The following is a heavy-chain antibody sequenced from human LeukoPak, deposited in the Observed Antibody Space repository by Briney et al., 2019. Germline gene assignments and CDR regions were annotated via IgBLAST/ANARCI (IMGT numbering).Heavy chain of an antibody. D-gene: IGHD6-13*01. CDR2: IYYSGST. CDR3: ARGYGYTVNFDY. CDR1: GGSISRYY. J-gene: IGHJ4*02. V-gene: IGHV4-59*08. Sequence: PSETLSLTCTVSGGSISRYYWSWIRQSPRKGLEWIGYIYYSGSTNYNPSLKSRVTISLDTSKNQVSLKMSSVTAADTAVYYCARGYGYTVNFDYWGQGTLVTVSS.